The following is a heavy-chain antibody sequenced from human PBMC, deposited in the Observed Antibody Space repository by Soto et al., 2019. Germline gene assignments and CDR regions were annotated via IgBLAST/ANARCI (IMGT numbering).Heavy chain of an antibody. CDR3: AKDSGSYHGLEC. J-gene: IGHJ4*02. D-gene: IGHD2-2*01. V-gene: IGHV3-23*01. Sequence: PGGSLRLSFAASGFTFSSYAMSWARQAPGKGLERVSAITSTGRSTQYADSVKGRCTISRDSSKKSNYLQMNSLRAEDTALYYCAKDSGSYHGLECWGPGTLVNVSS. CDR2: ITSTGRST. CDR1: GFTFSSYA.